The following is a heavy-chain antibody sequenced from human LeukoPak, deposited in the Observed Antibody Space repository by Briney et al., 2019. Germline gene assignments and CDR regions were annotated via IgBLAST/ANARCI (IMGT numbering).Heavy chain of an antibody. D-gene: IGHD3-3*01. J-gene: IGHJ3*02. Sequence: ASVKVSCKASGYTFTGYYMHWVRQAPGQGLEWMGWINPSSGGTNYAQKFQGRVTMTRDTSISTAYMELSRRRSDDTAVYYCARLTYYDFWSGYNYAFDIWGQGTMVTVSS. CDR2: INPSSGGT. CDR3: ARLTYYDFWSGYNYAFDI. CDR1: GYTFTGYY. V-gene: IGHV1-2*02.